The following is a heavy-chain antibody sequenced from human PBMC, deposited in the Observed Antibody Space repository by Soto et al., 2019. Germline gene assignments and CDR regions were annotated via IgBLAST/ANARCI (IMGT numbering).Heavy chain of an antibody. CDR2: LNSDGGAT. D-gene: IGHD2-2*01. Sequence: EVQLLESGGGLVRPGGSLRLSCAASGFTFGTYAMSWVRQTPGKGLEWISTLNSDGGATYYADSVQGRFTISRDNSKNTLFLQVNRLRVEDTAVYYCARSEHCSTTSCYPDAFDIWGQVALVTVSA. CDR1: GFTFGTYA. J-gene: IGHJ3*02. CDR3: ARSEHCSTTSCYPDAFDI. V-gene: IGHV3-23*01.